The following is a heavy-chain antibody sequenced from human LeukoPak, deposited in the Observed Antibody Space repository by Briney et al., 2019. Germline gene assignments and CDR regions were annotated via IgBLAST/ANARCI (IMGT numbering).Heavy chain of an antibody. D-gene: IGHD3-10*01. CDR1: GYSISSGYY. J-gene: IGHJ3*01. V-gene: IGHV4-38-2*02. Sequence: PSETLSLTCTVSGYSISSGYYWGWIRQPPGKGLEWIGSIYHSGSTFYNPSLKSRVTMSADTSKNQFSLKLTSETAADTAVYYCARDWALQWFGDAFDFWGQGTMVTVSS. CDR2: IYHSGST. CDR3: ARDWALQWFGDAFDF.